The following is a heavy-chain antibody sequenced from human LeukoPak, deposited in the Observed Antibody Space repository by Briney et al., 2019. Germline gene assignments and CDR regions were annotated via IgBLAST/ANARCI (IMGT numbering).Heavy chain of an antibody. CDR1: GGSFSGYY. CDR2: INHSGST. J-gene: IGHJ4*02. Sequence: SETLSLTCAVYGGSFSGYYWSWIRQPPGKGLEWIGEINHSGSTNYNPSLKSRVTISVDTSKNQFSLKLSSVTAADTAVYYCARQLNYIGFDYWGQGTLVTVSS. V-gene: IGHV4-34*01. D-gene: IGHD5-24*01. CDR3: ARQLNYIGFDY.